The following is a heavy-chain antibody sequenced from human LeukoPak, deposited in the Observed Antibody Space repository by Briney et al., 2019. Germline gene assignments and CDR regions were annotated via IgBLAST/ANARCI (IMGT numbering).Heavy chain of an antibody. D-gene: IGHD3-10*01. J-gene: IGHJ6*02. CDR1: GGSISSYY. V-gene: IGHV4-59*01. Sequence: PSETLSLTCTVSGGSISSYYWSWIRQPPGKGLEWIGYIYYSGNTNYNPSLKSRVTISVDTSKNQFSLKLSSVTAADTAVYYCARAFVTMGPYYYYGMDVWGQGTTVTVSS. CDR3: ARAFVTMGPYYYYGMDV. CDR2: IYYSGNT.